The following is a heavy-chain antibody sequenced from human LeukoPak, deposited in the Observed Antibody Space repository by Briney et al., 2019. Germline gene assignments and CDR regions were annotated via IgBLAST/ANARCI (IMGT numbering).Heavy chain of an antibody. D-gene: IGHD3-3*01. CDR2: IRSKAN. Sequence: QPGGSLRLSCAASGFTFSGSAIHWVRQASGKGLEWVGRIRSKANYVESVKGRFTISRDDSKNTAYLQMNSLKTEDTAVYYCSRSSSRNFGVVIKSYYYYMDVWGKGTTVTVSS. V-gene: IGHV3-73*01. CDR3: SRSSSRNFGVVIKSYYYYMDV. CDR1: GFTFSGSA. J-gene: IGHJ6*03.